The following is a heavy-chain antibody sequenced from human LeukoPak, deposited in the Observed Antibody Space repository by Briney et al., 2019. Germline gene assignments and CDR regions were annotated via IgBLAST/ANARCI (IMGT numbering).Heavy chain of an antibody. J-gene: IGHJ4*02. CDR3: ARVPPIYDFWSGNYFDY. V-gene: IGHV4-34*01. CDR2: INHSGST. Sequence: SETLSLTCAVYGGSFSGYYWSWIRQPPGKGPEWIGEINHSGSTNYNPSLKSRVTISVDTSKNQFSLKLSSVTAADTAVYYCARVPPIYDFWSGNYFDYWGQGTLVTVSS. D-gene: IGHD3-3*01. CDR1: GGSFSGYY.